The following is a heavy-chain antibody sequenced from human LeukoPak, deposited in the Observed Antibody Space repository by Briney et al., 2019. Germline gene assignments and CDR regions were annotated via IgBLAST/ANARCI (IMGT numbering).Heavy chain of an antibody. J-gene: IGHJ3*02. Sequence: GGSLRLSCAASGFTFSSYGMSWVRQAPGKGLDLDSSISGSGATTYYADSVKGRFTISRDNSKNTLYLQMNSLRADDTAVYSCAKDPPTVMANAFHIWGQGTMVTVS. D-gene: IGHD5-18*01. CDR3: AKDPPTVMANAFHI. CDR1: GFTFSSYG. V-gene: IGHV3-23*01. CDR2: ISGSGATT.